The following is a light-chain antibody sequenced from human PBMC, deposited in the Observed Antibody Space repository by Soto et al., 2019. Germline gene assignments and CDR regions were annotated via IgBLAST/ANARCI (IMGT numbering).Light chain of an antibody. V-gene: IGKV3-20*01. J-gene: IGKJ4*01. Sequence: ELVLTQSPGTLSLSPGERATLSCRASESVSSSYLAWNQQKPGQAPRLLIYGASSRATGIPDRFSGSGSGTDFTLTINRLEPEDFAVYYCQHYGSSSLTFGGGTKVEIK. CDR3: QHYGSSSLT. CDR2: GAS. CDR1: ESVSSSY.